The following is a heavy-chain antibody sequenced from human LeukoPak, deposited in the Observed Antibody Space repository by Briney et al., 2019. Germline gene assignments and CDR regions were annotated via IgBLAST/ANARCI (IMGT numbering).Heavy chain of an antibody. D-gene: IGHD1-26*01. CDR1: GYTFTSYY. Sequence: ASVKVSCKASGYTFTSYYMHWVRQAPGQGLEWMGIINPSSGSTSYAQNFQGRVTMTRDMSISTVYMEVSSLRSDDTAVYYCAKEGLERWELSGYYWGQGTLVTVSS. J-gene: IGHJ4*02. CDR2: INPSSGST. CDR3: AKEGLERWELSGYY. V-gene: IGHV1-46*01.